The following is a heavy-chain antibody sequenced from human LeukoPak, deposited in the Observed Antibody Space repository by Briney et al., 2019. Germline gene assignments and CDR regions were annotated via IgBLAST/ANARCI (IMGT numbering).Heavy chain of an antibody. CDR2: IHRDGRT. V-gene: IGHV4-4*02. CDR3: GKTDIYFNPIDY. D-gene: IGHD3-9*01. CDR1: GVSISSSEW. J-gene: IGHJ4*02. Sequence: PSGTLSLTCAVSGVSISSSEWWIWVRQPPGQGLEWIGEIHRDGRTRYNPSLKSRVTMSMDYSKNQFSLTVSSVTAADTAIYYCGKTDIYFNPIDYWGPGSLVTVSS.